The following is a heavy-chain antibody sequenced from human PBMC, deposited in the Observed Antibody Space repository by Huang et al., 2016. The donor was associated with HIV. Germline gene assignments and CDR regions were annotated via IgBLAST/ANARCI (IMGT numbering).Heavy chain of an antibody. V-gene: IGHV3-74*01. CDR1: GFKFSNYW. J-gene: IGHJ3*02. CDR2: IKIDGRTT. Sequence: EEHLVESGGGLVQPGGSLRLSCEASGFKFSNYWMQWGRKASGKGMMWVSRIKIDGRTTDYADSVKGRFTISRDNAKNTLYLQMSSLTAEDTAIYYCARAGGFEIWGQGTVVTVSS. CDR3: ARAGGFEI. D-gene: IGHD2-15*01.